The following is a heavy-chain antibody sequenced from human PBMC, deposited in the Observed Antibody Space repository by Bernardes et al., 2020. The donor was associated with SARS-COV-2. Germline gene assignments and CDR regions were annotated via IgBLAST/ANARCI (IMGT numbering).Heavy chain of an antibody. D-gene: IGHD4-17*01. CDR3: ASRDYGDLYYFDY. V-gene: IGHV3-48*03. J-gene: IGHJ4*02. CDR1: TFTFSSYE. CDR2: ISRSGNTI. Sequence: GGSLRLSCAASTFTFSSYEMNWVRQAPGKGLEWVSYISRSGNTIYYADSVKGRFTISRDNAKNSLYLQMNSLRSEDTAVYYCASRDYGDLYYFDYWGQGTLVTVSS.